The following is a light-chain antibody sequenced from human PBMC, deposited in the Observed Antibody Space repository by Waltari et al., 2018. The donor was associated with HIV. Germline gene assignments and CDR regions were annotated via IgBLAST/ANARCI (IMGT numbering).Light chain of an antibody. V-gene: IGLV2-23*02. CDR2: EVT. Sequence: QSALTQPASVSGSPGHSITIFCTGTSSDVGNYNFVSWYQHHPGKAPKLIIYEVTKRPSGVSDRFSGSKSANTASLTISGLQAEDEADYFCSSYMSTNRLFGGGTRLTVL. J-gene: IGLJ2*01. CDR3: SSYMSTNRL. CDR1: SSDVGNYNF.